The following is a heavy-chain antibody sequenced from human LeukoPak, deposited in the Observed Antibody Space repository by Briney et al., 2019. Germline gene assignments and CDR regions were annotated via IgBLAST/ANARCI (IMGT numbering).Heavy chain of an antibody. Sequence: SVKVSCKATGGTFSSYAISWVRQAPGQGLEWMGRIIPILGIANYAQKFQGRVTITADKSTSTAYMELSSLRSEDTAVYYCASDDIVVVPAATPPYYYYYGMDVWGQGTTVTVSS. CDR2: IIPILGIA. V-gene: IGHV1-69*04. J-gene: IGHJ6*02. CDR1: GGTFSSYA. D-gene: IGHD2-2*01. CDR3: ASDDIVVVPAATPPYYYYYGMDV.